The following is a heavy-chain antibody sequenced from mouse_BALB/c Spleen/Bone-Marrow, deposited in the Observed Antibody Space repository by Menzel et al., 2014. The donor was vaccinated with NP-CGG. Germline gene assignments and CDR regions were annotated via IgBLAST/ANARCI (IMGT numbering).Heavy chain of an antibody. CDR2: IWAGGST. V-gene: IGHV2-9*02. Sequence: VQLQQSGPGLVAPSHSLSITCTVSGFSLTSYRVHWVRQPPGKGLEWLGYIWAGGSTNYNSARMSRLSISKDNSKSQVFLKMSSLQTDDTAMFYCARDDDSYAMDYWGQGTSVTVSS. CDR3: ARDDDSYAMDY. D-gene: IGHD2-3*01. J-gene: IGHJ4*01. CDR1: GFSLTSYR.